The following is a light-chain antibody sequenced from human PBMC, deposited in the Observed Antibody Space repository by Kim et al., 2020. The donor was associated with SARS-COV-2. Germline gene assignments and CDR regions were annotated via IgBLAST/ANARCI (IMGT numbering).Light chain of an antibody. CDR1: SSDIGAYNY. Sequence: QSALTQPASVSGSPGQSITVSCTGTSSDIGAYNYVSWYQQHPGKAPKLMVYDVTYRPSGVSNRFSGSKSGNTASLTISGLQTDDEADYYCTSYTNSGAFVLFGGGTKLTVL. V-gene: IGLV2-14*03. J-gene: IGLJ2*01. CDR2: DVT. CDR3: TSYTNSGAFVL.